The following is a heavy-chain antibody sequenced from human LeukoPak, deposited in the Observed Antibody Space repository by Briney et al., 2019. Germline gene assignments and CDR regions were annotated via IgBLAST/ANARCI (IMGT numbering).Heavy chain of an antibody. J-gene: IGHJ4*02. D-gene: IGHD1-7*01. CDR2: IKRDGSEQ. CDR1: GFSFSNYW. CDR3: TRGGTTLDY. Sequence: GGSLRLSCTASGFSFSNYWMRWVRQAPGKGLEWVANIKRDGSEQYYVDSVKGRFTTSRDNAKNTLYLQMNSLRAEDTAVYYCTRGGTTLDYWGQGTLVTVSS. V-gene: IGHV3-7*01.